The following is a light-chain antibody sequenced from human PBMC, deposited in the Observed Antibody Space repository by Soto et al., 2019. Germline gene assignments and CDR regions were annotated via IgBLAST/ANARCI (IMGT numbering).Light chain of an antibody. J-gene: IGKJ3*01. CDR1: QSVSDH. Sequence: EIVMTQSPASLSVSPGETATLSCRASQSVSDHLAWYQQKPGQAPRLLIYGASTRATGIPARFSGSRFVTEFALPISSLQPEDFSVYYCQQYHNWPRSFGPGTKVDIK. CDR3: QQYHNWPRS. V-gene: IGKV3-15*01. CDR2: GAS.